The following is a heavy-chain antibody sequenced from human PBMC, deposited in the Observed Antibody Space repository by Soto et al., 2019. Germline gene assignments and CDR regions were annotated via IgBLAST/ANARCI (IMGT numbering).Heavy chain of an antibody. CDR1: GYTFTTYC. V-gene: IGHV1-18*04. Sequence: ASVKVSCKPSGYTFTTYCMTWVRQAPGQGLEWMGWISAYNGNTNFAQKLQGRVTMTTDTSTSTAYMELRSLRSDDTAVYYCARRTWENSDAFDIWGQGTMVTVSS. D-gene: IGHD1-26*01. CDR3: ARRTWENSDAFDI. CDR2: ISAYNGNT. J-gene: IGHJ3*02.